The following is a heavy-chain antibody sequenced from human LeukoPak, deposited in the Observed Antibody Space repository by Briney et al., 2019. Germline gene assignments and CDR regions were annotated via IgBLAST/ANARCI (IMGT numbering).Heavy chain of an antibody. Sequence: GGSLRLSCAASGFTFSSYWMSWVRQARGKGLEWVANIKQDGSEKYYVDSVKGRFTISRDNAKNSLYLQMNSLRAEDTAVCYCARAAYSSSWYLYFDYWGQGTLVTVSS. CDR2: IKQDGSEK. CDR1: GFTFSSYW. CDR3: ARAAYSSSWYLYFDY. V-gene: IGHV3-7*01. J-gene: IGHJ4*02. D-gene: IGHD6-13*01.